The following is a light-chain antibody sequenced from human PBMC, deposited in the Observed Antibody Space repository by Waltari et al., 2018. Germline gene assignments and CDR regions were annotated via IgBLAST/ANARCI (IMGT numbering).Light chain of an antibody. J-gene: IGLJ1*01. Sequence: QSVLTQPPSASGTPGQRVTFSCSGSSSNIGSNYVYWYQQLPGTAPKLLIYRNNQRPSGGPDRFSGSKSGTSASLAISGLRSEDEADYYCAAWDDSLSGYVFGTGTKVTVL. V-gene: IGLV1-47*01. CDR3: AAWDDSLSGYV. CDR1: SSNIGSNY. CDR2: RNN.